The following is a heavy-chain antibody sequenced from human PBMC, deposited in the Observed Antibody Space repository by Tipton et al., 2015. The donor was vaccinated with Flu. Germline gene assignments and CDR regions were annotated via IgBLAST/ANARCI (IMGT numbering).Heavy chain of an antibody. CDR2: ISAFNGNT. V-gene: IGHV1-18*01. Sequence: VQSGGEVKKSGASVKVSCKASGYAFNIYGISWVRQAPGQGLEWMGWISAFNGNTKYAQKFQGRVTMTTDRSTSTAYLELRSLRSDDTAVYYCARGYDISDEESGWFFDLWGRGTLVSVSS. D-gene: IGHD2-15*01. CDR1: GYAFNIYG. CDR3: ARGYDISDEESGWFFDL. J-gene: IGHJ2*01.